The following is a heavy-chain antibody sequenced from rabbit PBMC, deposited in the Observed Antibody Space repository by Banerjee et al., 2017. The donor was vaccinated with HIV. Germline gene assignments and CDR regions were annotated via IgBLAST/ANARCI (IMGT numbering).Heavy chain of an antibody. CDR2: INTSTGNT. CDR3: ARTSGGSAWDL. D-gene: IGHD6-1*01. J-gene: IGHJ4*01. Sequence: QQLEESGGDLVKPGASLTLTCTASGFSFSPTYNMYWVRQAPGKGLEWIACINTSTGNTVYASWAKGRFTISKTSSTTVTLQMTSLTAADTATYFCARTSGGSAWDLWGPGTLVNVS. V-gene: IGHV1S40*01. CDR1: GFSFSPTYN.